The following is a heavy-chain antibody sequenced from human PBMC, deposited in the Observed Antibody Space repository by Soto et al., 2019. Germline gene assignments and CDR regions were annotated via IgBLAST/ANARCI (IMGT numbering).Heavy chain of an antibody. CDR2: ISGSGGST. Sequence: GSLRLACAASVFTFSSYAMSWVRQAPGKGLEWVSAISGSGGSTYYADSVKGRFTISRDNSKNTLYLQMNSLRAEDTAVYYCAKAPITIFGVVLRFDPWGQGTLVTVSS. CDR3: AKAPITIFGVVLRFDP. D-gene: IGHD3-3*01. CDR1: VFTFSSYA. J-gene: IGHJ5*02. V-gene: IGHV3-23*01.